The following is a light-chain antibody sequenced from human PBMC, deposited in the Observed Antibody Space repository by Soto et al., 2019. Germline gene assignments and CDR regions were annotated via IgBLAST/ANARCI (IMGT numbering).Light chain of an antibody. CDR3: SSYRRGSTYV. V-gene: IGLV2-14*01. CDR2: DVT. CDR1: SSDVGGYNY. J-gene: IGLJ1*01. Sequence: QSVLTQPASVSGSPGQSITVSCTGTSSDVGGYNYVSWYQQHPGKAPRLMIYDVTNRPSGVSNRFSGSKSGNTASLTISGLQVEDEADYYCSSYRRGSTYVFGTGTKLTVL.